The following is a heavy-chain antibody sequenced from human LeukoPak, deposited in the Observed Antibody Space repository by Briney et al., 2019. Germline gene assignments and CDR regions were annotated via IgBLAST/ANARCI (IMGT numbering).Heavy chain of an antibody. J-gene: IGHJ4*02. CDR3: AKESPYAVRGTGRVYYFDY. V-gene: IGHV3-23*01. CDR2: ISNGDRT. CDR1: GFTFSSFA. Sequence: GGSLRPSCAASGFTFSSFAISWVRQAPGQGLEWVSAISNGDRTYYVDSVKGRFTISRDNSKNTVHLQMNSLRAEDTALYYCAKESPYAVRGTGRVYYFDYWGQGALVTVSS. D-gene: IGHD6-19*01.